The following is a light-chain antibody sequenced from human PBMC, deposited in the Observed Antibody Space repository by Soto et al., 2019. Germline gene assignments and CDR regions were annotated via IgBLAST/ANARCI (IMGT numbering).Light chain of an antibody. CDR2: EVS. V-gene: IGLV2-8*01. J-gene: IGLJ2*01. CDR3: CSYTGNNTPVV. CDR1: SSDVGGYKY. Sequence: QSALTQPPSASGSPGQSVTISCTGTSSDVGGYKYVSWYQHHPGKAPRLIIYEVSKRPSGVPDHFSGSKSGNTATLTVSGLQAEDKDDYYCCSYTGNNTPVVFGGGTKVTVL.